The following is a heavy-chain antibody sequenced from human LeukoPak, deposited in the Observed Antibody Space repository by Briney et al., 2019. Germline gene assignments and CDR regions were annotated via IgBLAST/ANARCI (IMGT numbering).Heavy chain of an antibody. CDR3: ARDEGGAIDY. V-gene: IGHV4-59*01. Sequence: PSETLSLTCAVYGGSFSGYYWSWIRQPPGKGLEWIGNIFYSGMTNYSPSLKSRVTISVDTSKKQFSLKLRSVTAADTAVYYCARDEGGAIDYWGQGTLVTVSS. CDR1: GGSFSGYY. D-gene: IGHD3-16*01. CDR2: IFYSGMT. J-gene: IGHJ4*02.